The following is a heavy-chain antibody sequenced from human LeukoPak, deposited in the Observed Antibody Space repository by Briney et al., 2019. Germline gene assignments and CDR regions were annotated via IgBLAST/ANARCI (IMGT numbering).Heavy chain of an antibody. J-gene: IGHJ5*02. Sequence: GRSLRLSCEASGFTFSSYGMHGVRQAPGKGLEWVAVISYDGSNKYYADSVKGRFTISRDNSKNTLYLQMNSLRAEDTAVYYCAKDRSRDANWFDPWGQGTLVTVSS. D-gene: IGHD3-10*01. CDR1: GFTFSSYG. CDR2: ISYDGSNK. CDR3: AKDRSRDANWFDP. V-gene: IGHV3-30*18.